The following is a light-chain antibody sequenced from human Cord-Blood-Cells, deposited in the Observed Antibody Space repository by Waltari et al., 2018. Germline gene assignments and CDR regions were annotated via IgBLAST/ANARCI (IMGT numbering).Light chain of an antibody. CDR3: QQSYSTPYT. V-gene: IGKV1-39*01. Sequence: DIQMTQSPSSLSASVGDRVTITGRASQSISSNLNWYQQKPGKAPKLLSYAASSLQSGVPSRFSGSGSGTDFTLTISSLQPEDFATYYCQQSYSTPYTFGQGTKLEIK. CDR1: QSISSN. J-gene: IGKJ2*01. CDR2: AAS.